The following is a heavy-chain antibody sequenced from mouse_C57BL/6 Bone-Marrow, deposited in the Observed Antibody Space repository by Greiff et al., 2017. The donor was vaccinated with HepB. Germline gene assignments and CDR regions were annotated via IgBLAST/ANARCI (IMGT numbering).Heavy chain of an antibody. V-gene: IGHV1-39*01. D-gene: IGHD2-9*01. J-gene: IGHJ1*03. CDR3: ARSYYGSSYWYFDV. Sequence: EVQLKESGPELVKPGASVKISCKASGYSFTDYNMNWVKQSNGKSLEWIGVINPNYGTTSYNQKFKGKATLTVDQSSSTAYMQLNSLTSEDSAVYYCARSYYGSSYWYFDVWGTGTTVTVSS. CDR2: INPNYGTT. CDR1: GYSFTDYN.